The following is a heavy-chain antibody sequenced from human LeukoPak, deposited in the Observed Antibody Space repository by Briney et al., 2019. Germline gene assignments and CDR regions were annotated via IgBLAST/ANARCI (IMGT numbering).Heavy chain of an antibody. CDR2: IYYSGST. V-gene: IGHV4-59*01. CDR1: GGSIRSYY. Sequence: SETLSLTCTVSGGSIRSYYWSWIRQPPGKGLEWIGYIYYSGSTNYNPSLKSRVTISVDTSKNQSSLKLSSVTAADTAVYYCARCASKYYDFWSSYAFDIWGQGTMVTVSS. D-gene: IGHD3-3*01. J-gene: IGHJ3*02. CDR3: ARCASKYYDFWSSYAFDI.